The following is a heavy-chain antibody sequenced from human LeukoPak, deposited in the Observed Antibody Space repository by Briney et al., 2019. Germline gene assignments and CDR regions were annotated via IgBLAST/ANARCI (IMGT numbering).Heavy chain of an antibody. CDR1: GFSFSSYS. CDR2: IGTSTTTT. Sequence: PGGSLRLSCVASGFSFSSYSMNWVRQAPGKGLEWISYIGTSTTTTHYGDSVKGRYTISRDNAKNSLYLQMNNLRVEDTAVYYCARDRAYSFDIWGQGTMITVSS. J-gene: IGHJ3*02. CDR3: ARDRAYSFDI. D-gene: IGHD2-21*01. V-gene: IGHV3-48*01.